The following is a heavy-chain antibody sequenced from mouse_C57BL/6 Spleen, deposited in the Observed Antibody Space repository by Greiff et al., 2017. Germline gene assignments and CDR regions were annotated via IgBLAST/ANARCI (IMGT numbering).Heavy chain of an antibody. CDR1: GYTFTDHS. D-gene: IGHD1-1*01. CDR2: IYPRDGST. Sequence: QVQLQQSDAELVKPGASVKISCKVSGYTFTDHSIHWMKQRPEQGLEWIGDIYPRDGSTKYNEKFKGKATLTADKSSSTAYMQLNSLTSEDSAVYFCAREGYGSSPVWFAYWGQGTLVTVSA. V-gene: IGHV1-78*01. J-gene: IGHJ3*01. CDR3: AREGYGSSPVWFAY.